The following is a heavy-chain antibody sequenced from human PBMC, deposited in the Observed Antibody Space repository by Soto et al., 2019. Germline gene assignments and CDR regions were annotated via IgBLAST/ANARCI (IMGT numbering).Heavy chain of an antibody. CDR3: ARAGCDGGSCYTLVGLRYGMDV. Sequence: VQLVESGGAVVQPGRSLRLSCAASGFTFSSYAMYWVRQAPGKGLERVAVISYDGNNKYYADSVKGRFTISRDNSKNTLYLQMNSLRAEDTAVYYCARAGCDGGSCYTLVGLRYGMDVWGQGTTVTVSS. J-gene: IGHJ6*02. V-gene: IGHV3-30-3*01. CDR2: ISYDGNNK. CDR1: GFTFSSYA. D-gene: IGHD2-15*01.